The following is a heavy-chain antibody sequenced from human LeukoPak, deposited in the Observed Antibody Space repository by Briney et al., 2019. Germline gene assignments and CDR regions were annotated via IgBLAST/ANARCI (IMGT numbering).Heavy chain of an antibody. CDR1: GGSISSGSYY. J-gene: IGHJ5*02. D-gene: IGHD6-19*01. Sequence: PSETLSFTCTVSGGSISSGSYYWSWIRQPAGKGLEWIGRIYTSGSTNYNPSLESRVTISVDTSKNQFSLKLSSVTAADTAVYYCARMVSSGWVMWFDPWGQGTLVTVSS. CDR2: IYTSGST. V-gene: IGHV4-61*02. CDR3: ARMVSSGWVMWFDP.